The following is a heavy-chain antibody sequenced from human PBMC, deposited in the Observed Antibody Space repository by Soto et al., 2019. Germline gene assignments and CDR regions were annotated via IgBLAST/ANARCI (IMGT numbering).Heavy chain of an antibody. D-gene: IGHD3-10*01. Sequence: GGSLRLSCAASGFTFSSYGMHWVRQAPGKGLEWVAVISYDGSNKYYADSVKGRFTISRDNSKNTLYLQMNSLRAEDTAVYYCAKDRKVRGDPYYYYGMDVWGQGTTVTVSS. CDR3: AKDRKVRGDPYYYYGMDV. V-gene: IGHV3-30*18. J-gene: IGHJ6*02. CDR1: GFTFSSYG. CDR2: ISYDGSNK.